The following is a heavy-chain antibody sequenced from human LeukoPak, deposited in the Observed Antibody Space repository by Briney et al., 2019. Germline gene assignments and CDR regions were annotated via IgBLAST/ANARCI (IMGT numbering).Heavy chain of an antibody. CDR2: ISYDGSNK. CDR3: AKDAPPCSGGSCYSGYYFYGMDV. V-gene: IGHV3-30*18. Sequence: GGSLRLSCAVSGLTFSSYGMHWVRQAPGKGLEWVAVISYDGSNKYYADFVKGRFTISRDNSKNTLYLQMNSLRAEDTAVFYCAKDAPPCSGGSCYSGYYFYGMDVWGKGTTVTVSS. J-gene: IGHJ6*04. CDR1: GLTFSSYG. D-gene: IGHD2-15*01.